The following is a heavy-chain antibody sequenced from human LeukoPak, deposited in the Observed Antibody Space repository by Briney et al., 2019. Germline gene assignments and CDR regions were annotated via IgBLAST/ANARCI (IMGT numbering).Heavy chain of an antibody. D-gene: IGHD1-7*01. CDR1: GGTFSNYP. V-gene: IGHV1-69*13. Sequence: GASVKVSCKASGGTFSNYPISWVRQAPGQGLEWMGGIIPIFGTTHYAQKFQGRVTITADGSTSTAFIELGSLRSEDTAVYYCARPLRTGTRDYGMDVWGQGTTITVSS. J-gene: IGHJ6*02. CDR3: ARPLRTGTRDYGMDV. CDR2: IIPIFGTT.